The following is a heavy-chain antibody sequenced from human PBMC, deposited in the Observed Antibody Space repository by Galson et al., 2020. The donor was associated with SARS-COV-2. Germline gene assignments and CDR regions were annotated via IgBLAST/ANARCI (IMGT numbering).Heavy chain of an antibody. J-gene: IGHJ4*02. CDR2: VSIYSGKT. CDR3: ARDANFYDRTGYYQGGTLDY. Sequence: ASVKVSCKPSGYTLTDHIISWVRQAPGHGLEWMGWVSIYSGKTSSVQKFHDRVTMTRDTSTGTLYMELKNLRPDDTAIYYCARDANFYDRTGYYQGGTLDYWGQGTLVTVSS. V-gene: IGHV1-18*04. CDR1: GYTLTDHI. D-gene: IGHD3-22*01.